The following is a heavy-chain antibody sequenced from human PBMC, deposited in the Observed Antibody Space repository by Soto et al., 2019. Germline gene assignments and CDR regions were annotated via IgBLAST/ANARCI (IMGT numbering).Heavy chain of an antibody. J-gene: IGHJ4*02. CDR2: INPSGGST. V-gene: IGHV1-46*03. CDR3: ARSTVRGAITTPYYFDY. Sequence: ASVKVSCKASGYTFTSYYMHWVRQAPGQGLEWMGIINPSGGSTSYAQKFQGRVTMTRDTSTSTVYMELSSLRSEDTAVYYCARSTVRGAITTPYYFDYWGQGTLVTVS. D-gene: IGHD3-10*01. CDR1: GYTFTSYY.